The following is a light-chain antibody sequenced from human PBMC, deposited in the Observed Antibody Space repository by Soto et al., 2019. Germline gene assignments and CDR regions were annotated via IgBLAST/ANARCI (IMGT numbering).Light chain of an antibody. J-gene: IGKJ3*01. V-gene: IGKV1-27*01. CDR2: AAS. CDR3: QKYSSAPLFT. Sequence: DIQMTQSPSSLSASVGDRVTITCRASQDIYNYLAWYQQKPGKAPKVLIYAASTLQSGVPSRFSGSGSGTDFTLTISSLQPEDVASYYCQKYSSAPLFTFGPGTKVDIK. CDR1: QDIYNY.